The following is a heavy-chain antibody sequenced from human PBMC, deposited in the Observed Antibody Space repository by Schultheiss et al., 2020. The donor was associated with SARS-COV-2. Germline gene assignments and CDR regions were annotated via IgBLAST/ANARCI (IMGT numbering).Heavy chain of an antibody. V-gene: IGHV4-59*12. CDR3: AREGPAMVRGVIIGFHAFDI. D-gene: IGHD3-10*01. CDR1: GGSISSYY. J-gene: IGHJ3*02. Sequence: SQTLSLTCTVSGGSISSYYWSWIRQPPGKGLEWIGYIYYSGSTNYNPSLKSRVTISVDTSKNQFSLKLSSVTAADTAVYYCAREGPAMVRGVIIGFHAFDIWGQGTMVTVSS. CDR2: IYYSGST.